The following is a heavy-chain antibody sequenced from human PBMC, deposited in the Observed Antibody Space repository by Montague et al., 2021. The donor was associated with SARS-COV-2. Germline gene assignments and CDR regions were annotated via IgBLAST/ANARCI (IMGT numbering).Heavy chain of an antibody. CDR1: GGSFSGYF. D-gene: IGHD2-2*02. V-gene: IGHV4-34*01. CDR3: ARLGDGVVPAPILGVGPFYSYYYREV. CDR2: INHTGST. J-gene: IGHJ6*03. Sequence: SETLSLTCAVSGGSFSGYFWSWIRQPPGKGLEWIGEINHTGSTKHNPSLRSRVTISVDTSKNQFSLKVTSMTAADTAIYYCARLGDGVVPAPILGVGPFYSYYYREVWGKGTTVTVSS.